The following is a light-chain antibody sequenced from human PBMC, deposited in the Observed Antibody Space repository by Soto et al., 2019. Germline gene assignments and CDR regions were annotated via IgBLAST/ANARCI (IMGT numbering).Light chain of an antibody. J-gene: IGKJ4*01. CDR1: QSVSSSY. Sequence: EIVLTQSPGTLSLSPGERATLSCRASQSVSSSYLAWYQQKPGQAPRLLIYGASSRATGIPDRFSGSGSGTDFTLTISSLQSEDFAVYYCQQYHNWLTFGGGTEVEIK. V-gene: IGKV3-20*01. CDR3: QQYHNWLT. CDR2: GAS.